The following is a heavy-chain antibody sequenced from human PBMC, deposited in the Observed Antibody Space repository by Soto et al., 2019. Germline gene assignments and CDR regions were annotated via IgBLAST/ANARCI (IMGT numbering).Heavy chain of an antibody. J-gene: IGHJ4*02. CDR2: ISYDGSNK. V-gene: IGHV3-30*18. CDR3: AKVADGSFPQYQDN. D-gene: IGHD6-13*01. CDR1: GFIFSIYG. Sequence: QVELVESGGGVVQPGRSLRLSCAASGFIFSIYGMHWVRQAPGKGLEWVAVISYDGSNKYYANSVKGRFTISRDNSKNTLYLQINSLKPEDTAVYYCAKVADGSFPQYQDNRGQGTLVTVSS.